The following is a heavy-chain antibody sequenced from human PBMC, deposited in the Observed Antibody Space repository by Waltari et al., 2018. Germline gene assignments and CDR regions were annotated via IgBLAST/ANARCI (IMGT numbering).Heavy chain of an antibody. CDR3: ASTYYYDSSGYVHFDY. CDR1: GGSFSGYY. J-gene: IGHJ4*02. CDR2: INHSGST. Sequence: QVQLQQWGAGLLKPSETLSLTCAVYGGSFSGYYWSWIRQPPGKGLEWIGEINHSGSTNYNPSLKIRVTISVDPSKNQFSLKLSSVTAADTAVYYCASTYYYDSSGYVHFDYWGQGTLVTVSS. D-gene: IGHD3-22*01. V-gene: IGHV4-34*01.